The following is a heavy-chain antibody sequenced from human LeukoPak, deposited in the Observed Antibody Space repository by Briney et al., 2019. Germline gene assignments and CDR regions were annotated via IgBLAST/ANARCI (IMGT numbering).Heavy chain of an antibody. J-gene: IGHJ4*02. CDR3: AKTGTFLDYLDS. CDR2: ISGFNGNT. V-gene: IGHV1-18*01. CDR1: GYTFTSYG. D-gene: IGHD2/OR15-2a*01. Sequence: ASVKVSFKASGYTFTSYGISWGRQAPGQGLEWMGWISGFNGNTVYAQKVQGRVTVTTDTSTNTAYMELRSLKSDDTAVYYCAKTGTFLDYLDSWGQGTLVTVSS.